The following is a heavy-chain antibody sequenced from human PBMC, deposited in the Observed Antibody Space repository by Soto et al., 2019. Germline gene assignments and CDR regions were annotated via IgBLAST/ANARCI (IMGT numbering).Heavy chain of an antibody. D-gene: IGHD3-3*01. J-gene: IGHJ6*02. V-gene: IGHV3-74*01. Sequence: GGSLRLSCAASGFTFSSYWMHWVRQAPGKGLVWVSRINSDGSSTSYADSVKGRFTISRDNAKNTLYLQMNSLRAEDTAVYYCARDGFSYDFWSGYYIGLSDYGMDVWGQGTTVTVSS. CDR2: INSDGSST. CDR1: GFTFSSYW. CDR3: ARDGFSYDFWSGYYIGLSDYGMDV.